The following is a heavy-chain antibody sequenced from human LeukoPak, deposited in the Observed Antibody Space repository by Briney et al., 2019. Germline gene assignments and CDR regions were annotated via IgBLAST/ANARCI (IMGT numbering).Heavy chain of an antibody. D-gene: IGHD3-3*01. Sequence: PSETLSLTCAVYGGSFSGYYWSWIRQPPGKVLEWIGEINHSGSTNYNPSLKSRVTISVDTSKNQFSLKLSSVTAADTAVYYYARGISDFWSGYYLYFDYWGQGTLVTVSS. CDR2: INHSGST. CDR1: GGSFSGYY. J-gene: IGHJ4*02. V-gene: IGHV4-34*01. CDR3: ARGISDFWSGYYLYFDY.